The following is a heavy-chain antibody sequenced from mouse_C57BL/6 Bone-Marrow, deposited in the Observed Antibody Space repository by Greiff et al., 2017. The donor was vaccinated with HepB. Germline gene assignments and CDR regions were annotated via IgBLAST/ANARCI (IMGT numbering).Heavy chain of an antibody. CDR1: GYTFTSYW. D-gene: IGHD1-1*01. V-gene: IGHV1-69*01. Sequence: QVQLQQPGAELVMPGASVKLSCKASGYTFTSYWMHWVKQRPGQGLEWIGEIDPSDSYTNYNKKFKGKSTLTVDKSSSTAYMQLSSLTSEDSAVYYCAREGEVVAHLDSGGQGTTLTVSS. J-gene: IGHJ2*01. CDR2: IDPSDSYT. CDR3: AREGEVVAHLDS.